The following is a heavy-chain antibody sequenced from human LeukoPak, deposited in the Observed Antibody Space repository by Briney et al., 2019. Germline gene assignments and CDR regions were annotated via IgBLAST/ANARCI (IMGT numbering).Heavy chain of an antibody. J-gene: IGHJ3*02. CDR2: IIPIFGTA. CDR3: ARYLDWARSSAFDI. D-gene: IGHD3-9*01. CDR1: GGTFSSYA. V-gene: IGHV1-69*06. Sequence: SLKVSRKGSGGTFSSYAMSWVRQAPGQGLEWRGGIIPIFGTANYAQKFQGRVTITADKSTSTAYMELSSLRSEDTAVYYCARYLDWARSSAFDIWGQGTMVTVSS.